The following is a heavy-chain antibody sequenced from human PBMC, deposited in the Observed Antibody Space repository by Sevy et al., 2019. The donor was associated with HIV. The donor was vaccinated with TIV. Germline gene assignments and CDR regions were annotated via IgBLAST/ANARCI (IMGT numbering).Heavy chain of an antibody. V-gene: IGHV1-24*01. CDR1: GYTLTELS. J-gene: IGHJ4*02. CDR2: FDPEDGET. Sequence: ASVKVSCKDSGYTLTELSMHWVRQAPGKGLEWMASFDPEDGETIYAQRFQGRVTMTEDTSTDTAYMELSSLRSEDTAVYYCATTKDYYDNSAYPFDYWGQGTLVTVSS. CDR3: ATTKDYYDNSAYPFDY. D-gene: IGHD3-22*01.